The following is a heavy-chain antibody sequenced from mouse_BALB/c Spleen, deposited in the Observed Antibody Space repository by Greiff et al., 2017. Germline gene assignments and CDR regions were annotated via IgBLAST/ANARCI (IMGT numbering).Heavy chain of an antibody. J-gene: IGHJ1*01. D-gene: IGHD1-2*01. Sequence: EVQGVESGGGLVQPGGSRKLSCAASGFTFSSFGMHWVRQAPEKGLEWVAYISSGSSTIYYADTVKGRFTIARDNPNNTLFLQITSLRSEDTAMYDCAREASARGWYFDVWGAGTTVTVSA. V-gene: IGHV5-17*02. CDR2: ISSGSSTI. CDR3: AREASARGWYFDV. CDR1: GFTFSSFG.